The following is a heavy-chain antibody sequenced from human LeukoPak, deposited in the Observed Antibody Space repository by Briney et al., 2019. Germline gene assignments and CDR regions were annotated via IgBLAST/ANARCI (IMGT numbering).Heavy chain of an antibody. CDR2: IRNDGTTK. CDR1: GFTFSSYG. Sequence: GESLRLSCEASGFTFSSYGMHWVRQAPGKGLEWVAFIRNDGTTKYYADSVKGRFTISRDNSKNTLYLQMNSLRAEDTAVYYCAKDLVVVPAASPFDYWGQGTLVTVSS. V-gene: IGHV3-30*02. D-gene: IGHD2-2*01. J-gene: IGHJ4*02. CDR3: AKDLVVVPAASPFDY.